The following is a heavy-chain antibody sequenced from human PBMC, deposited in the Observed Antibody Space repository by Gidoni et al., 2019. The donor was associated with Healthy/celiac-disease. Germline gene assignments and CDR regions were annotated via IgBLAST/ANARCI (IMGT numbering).Heavy chain of an antibody. V-gene: IGHV3-23*01. CDR2: ISVSGVST. CDR1: GFTFSSYA. Sequence: EVQLLESGGGLVQPGGSLRLSCAASGFTFSSYAMSWVRQAPGKGLGWVSAISVSGVSTYYADSVKGRFTISRYNSKNTLYLQMNSLRAEDTAVYYCAKKGIYCSGGSCYEGGFDYWGQGTLVTVSS. J-gene: IGHJ4*02. D-gene: IGHD2-15*01. CDR3: AKKGIYCSGGSCYEGGFDY.